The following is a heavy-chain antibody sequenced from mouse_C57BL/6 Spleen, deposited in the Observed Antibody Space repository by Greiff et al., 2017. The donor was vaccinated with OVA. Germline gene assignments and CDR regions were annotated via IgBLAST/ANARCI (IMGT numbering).Heavy chain of an antibody. V-gene: IGHV5-9-1*02. CDR2: ISSGGDYI. CDR1: GFTFSSYA. J-gene: IGHJ4*01. Sequence: EVQLQESGEGLVKPGGSLKLSCAASGFTFSSYAMSWVRQTPEKRLEWVAYISSGGDYIYYADTVKGRFTISRDNARNTLYLQMSSLKSEDTAMYYCTRDSYSYAMDYWGQGTSVTVSS. CDR3: TRDSYSYAMDY.